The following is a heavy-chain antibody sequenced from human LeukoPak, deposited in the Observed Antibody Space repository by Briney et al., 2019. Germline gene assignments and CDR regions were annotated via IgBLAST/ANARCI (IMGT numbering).Heavy chain of an antibody. CDR3: ARRKNAYYYDSSGYLGAFDI. CDR2: IYYSGST. J-gene: IGHJ3*02. V-gene: IGHV4-59*08. CDR1: GGSISNYY. D-gene: IGHD3-22*01. Sequence: NPSETLSLTCTVSGGSISNYYWSWIRQPPGKGLEWVGYIYYSGSTNYNPSLKSRVTISVDTSKNQFSLKLSSVTAADTAVYYCARRKNAYYYDSSGYLGAFDIWGQGTMVTVSS.